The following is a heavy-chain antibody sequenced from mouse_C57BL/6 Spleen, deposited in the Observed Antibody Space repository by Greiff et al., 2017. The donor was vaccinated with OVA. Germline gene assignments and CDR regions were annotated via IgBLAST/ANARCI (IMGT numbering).Heavy chain of an antibody. V-gene: IGHV5-4*01. D-gene: IGHD1-1*01. CDR1: GFTFSSYA. CDR2: ISDGGSYT. J-gene: IGHJ2*01. CDR3: ARAYYYGSSYYFDY. Sequence: EVQGVESGGGLVKPGGSLKLSCAASGFTFSSYAMSWVRQTPEKRLEWVATISDGGSYTYYPDNVKGRFTISRDNAKNNLYLQMSHLKSEDTAMYYCARAYYYGSSYYFDYWGQGTTLTVSS.